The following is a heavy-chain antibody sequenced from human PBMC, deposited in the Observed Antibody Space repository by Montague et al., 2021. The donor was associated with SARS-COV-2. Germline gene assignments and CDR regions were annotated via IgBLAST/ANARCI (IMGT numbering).Heavy chain of an antibody. CDR3: ARAKAIYCSGGCPFDS. D-gene: IGHD2-15*01. Sequence: TLSLTCTVSGGSISSGSYYWSWIRQHPGKGLEWIGYIYYSGSSYYNPSLKSRVTISVDTSKNQFSLRLSSVTAADTAVYSCARAKAIYCSGGCPFDSWGQGTLVPVSS. CDR1: GGSISSGSYY. CDR2: IYYSGSS. J-gene: IGHJ4*02. V-gene: IGHV4-31*03.